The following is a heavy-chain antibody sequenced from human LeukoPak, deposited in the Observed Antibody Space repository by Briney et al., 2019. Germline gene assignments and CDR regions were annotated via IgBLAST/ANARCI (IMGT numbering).Heavy chain of an antibody. CDR3: ARGLEEMATDY. CDR1: GGSFSGYY. CDR2: INHSGST. Sequence: MPSETLSLTCAVYGGSFSGYYWSWIRQPPGKGLEWTGEINHSGSTTYTPSLKSRVTISVDTSNNQFSLKLSSVTAADTAVYYCARGLEEMATDYWGQGTLVTVSS. J-gene: IGHJ4*02. D-gene: IGHD5-24*01. V-gene: IGHV4-34*01.